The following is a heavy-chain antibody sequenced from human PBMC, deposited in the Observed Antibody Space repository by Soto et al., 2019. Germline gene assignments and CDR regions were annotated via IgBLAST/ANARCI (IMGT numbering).Heavy chain of an antibody. D-gene: IGHD3-3*01. J-gene: IGHJ6*02. V-gene: IGHV3-15*01. CDR1: GFTFSNAW. Sequence: GGSLRLSCAASGFTFSNAWMSWVRQAPGKGLEWVGRIKSKTDGGTTDYAAPVKGRFTISRDDSKNTLYLQMNSLKTEDTAVYYCTTTTDFWSGYYYYYYGMDVWGQGTTVTVSS. CDR2: IKSKTDGGTT. CDR3: TTTTDFWSGYYYYYYGMDV.